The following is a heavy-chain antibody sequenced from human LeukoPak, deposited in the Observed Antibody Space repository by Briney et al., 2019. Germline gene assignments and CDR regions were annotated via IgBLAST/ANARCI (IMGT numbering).Heavy chain of an antibody. CDR3: AKDNAVRGVIGY. CDR1: GFTFSNAW. D-gene: IGHD3-10*01. J-gene: IGHJ4*02. V-gene: IGHV3-30*18. Sequence: AGGSLRLSCAASGFTFSNAWMSWVRQAPGKGLEWVAVISYDGSNKYYADSVKGRFTISRDNSKNTLYLQMNSLRAEDTAVYYCAKDNAVRGVIGYWDQGTLVTVSS. CDR2: ISYDGSNK.